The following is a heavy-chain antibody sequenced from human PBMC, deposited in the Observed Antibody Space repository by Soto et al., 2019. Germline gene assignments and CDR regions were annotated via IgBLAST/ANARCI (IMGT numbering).Heavy chain of an antibody. CDR1: RGSISSGDYY. V-gene: IGHV4-30-4*01. CDR3: AQSPLRYYYDSSGYMTPYYYYGMDV. D-gene: IGHD3-22*01. CDR2: IYYSGST. J-gene: IGHJ6*02. Sequence: SETLSLTCTVSRGSISSGDYYWSWIRQPPGKGLEWIGYIYYSGSTYYNPSLKSRVTISVDTSKNQFSLKLSSVTAADTAVYYCAQSPLRYYYDSSGYMTPYYYYGMDVWGQGTTVTVSS.